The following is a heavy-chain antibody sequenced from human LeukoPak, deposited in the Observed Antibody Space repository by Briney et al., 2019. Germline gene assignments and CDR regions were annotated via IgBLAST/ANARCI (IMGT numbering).Heavy chain of an antibody. Sequence: PSETLSLTCAVYGGSFSGYYWSWIRQPPGKGLEWIGEINQSGSTNYNPSLKSRVTISVDTSKNQFSLKLSSVTVADTAVYYCARVRGHYYGSGSYSYFDYWGQGTLVTVSS. V-gene: IGHV4-34*01. CDR3: ARVRGHYYGSGSYSYFDY. D-gene: IGHD3-10*01. CDR1: GGSFSGYY. J-gene: IGHJ4*02. CDR2: INQSGST.